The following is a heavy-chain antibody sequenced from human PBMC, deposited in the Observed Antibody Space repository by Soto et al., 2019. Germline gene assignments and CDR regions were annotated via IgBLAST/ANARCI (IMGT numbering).Heavy chain of an antibody. V-gene: IGHV1-18*01. Sequence: QVQLVPSGAEVKKPGASVKVSCKASGYTCTSYGIRWVRQAPGQGPAWMGGISAYNGNTNYAKKLQGRVTMTTDTSTSTAYMELRSLRSDDTAGYYCARNEGSVPQLDYWGQGTLVTVSS. D-gene: IGHD6-19*01. CDR3: ARNEGSVPQLDY. CDR2: ISAYNGNT. J-gene: IGHJ4*02. CDR1: GYTCTSYG.